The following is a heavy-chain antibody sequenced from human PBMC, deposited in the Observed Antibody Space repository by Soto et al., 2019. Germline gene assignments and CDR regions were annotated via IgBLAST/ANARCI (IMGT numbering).Heavy chain of an antibody. CDR1: GGTFSSYA. CDR2: IIPIFGTA. Sequence: QVQLGQSGAEVKKPGSSVKVSCKASGGTFSSYAISWVRQAPGQGLEWMRGIIPIFGTANYAQKFQGRVTITADKSTSTAYMELSSLRSEDTAVYYCARATTYYYDSSGSPPAFARWGQGTMVTVSS. D-gene: IGHD3-22*01. CDR3: ARATTYYYDSSGSPPAFAR. V-gene: IGHV1-69*06. J-gene: IGHJ3*01.